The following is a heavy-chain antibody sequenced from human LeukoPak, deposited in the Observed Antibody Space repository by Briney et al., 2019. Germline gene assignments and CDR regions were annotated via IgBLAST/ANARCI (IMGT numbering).Heavy chain of an antibody. D-gene: IGHD3-22*01. V-gene: IGHV3-74*01. J-gene: IGHJ4*02. CDR3: ARAGHYYDSSGPEDY. CDR2: INSDGSST. CDR1: GFTSSTYA. Sequence: GGSLTLSCAASGFTSSTYAMSWVRQAPGKGLVWVSRINSDGSSTSYADSVKGRFTISRDNAKNTLYLQMNSLRAEDTAVYYCARAGHYYDSSGPEDYWGQGTLVTVSS.